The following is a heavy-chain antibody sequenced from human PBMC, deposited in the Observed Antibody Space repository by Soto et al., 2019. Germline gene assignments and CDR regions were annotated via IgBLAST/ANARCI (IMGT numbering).Heavy chain of an antibody. CDR3: ARGQWHHYFDY. CDR2: IYYSGST. Sequence: QVQLQESGPGLVKPSQTLSLTCTVSGGSISSGGYYWSWIRQHPGKGLEWIGYIYYSGSTYYNPSLKSRVTISLDTSKNQFALKLSSVTAAYTAVYYCARGQWHHYFDYWGQGTLVTVSS. V-gene: IGHV4-31*03. CDR1: GGSISSGGYY. D-gene: IGHD6-19*01. J-gene: IGHJ4*02.